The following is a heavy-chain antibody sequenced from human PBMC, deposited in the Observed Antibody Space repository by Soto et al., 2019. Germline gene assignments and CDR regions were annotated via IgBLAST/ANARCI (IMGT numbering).Heavy chain of an antibody. J-gene: IGHJ5*02. V-gene: IGHV3-30*18. D-gene: IGHD5-18*01. CDR2: ISSDGSNE. CDR1: GFTLRSYG. CDR3: AKDKASDTTMLANWFDP. Sequence: QVQLVESGGGVVQPGRSLRLSCAASGFTLRSYGIHWVRQAPGKGLEWVAVISSDGSNEFYTDSVKGRFTISRDISKNTLYLQMNSLRSEDTAVYYCAKDKASDTTMLANWFDPWGQGTLVTVSS.